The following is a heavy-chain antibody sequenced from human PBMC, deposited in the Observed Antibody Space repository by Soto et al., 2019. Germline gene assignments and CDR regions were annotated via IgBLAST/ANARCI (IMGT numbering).Heavy chain of an antibody. V-gene: IGHV3-11*06. D-gene: IGHD2-21*02. Sequence: GGSLRLSCAASGFTFSDYYMSWIRQAPGKGLEWVSYISSSSSYTNYADSVKGRFTISRDNAKNSLYLQMNSLRAEDTAVYYCARDRNVTYCGGDCYSEYFDYWGQGTVVTVSS. CDR2: ISSSSSYT. CDR3: ARDRNVTYCGGDCYSEYFDY. J-gene: IGHJ4*02. CDR1: GFTFSDYY.